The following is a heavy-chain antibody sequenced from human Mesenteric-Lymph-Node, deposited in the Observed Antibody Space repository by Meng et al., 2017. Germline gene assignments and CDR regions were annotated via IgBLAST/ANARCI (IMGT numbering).Heavy chain of an antibody. CDR1: GFTFSSYE. D-gene: IGHD3-9*01. Sequence: GESLKISCAASGFTFSSYEMNRVRQAPGKGLEWVSYISSSGSTIYYADSVKGRFTISRDNAKNSLYLQMNSLRAEDTAVYYCARARYFDWLHYYYGMDVWGQGTTVTVSS. CDR3: ARARYFDWLHYYYGMDV. CDR2: ISSSGSTI. V-gene: IGHV3-48*03. J-gene: IGHJ6*02.